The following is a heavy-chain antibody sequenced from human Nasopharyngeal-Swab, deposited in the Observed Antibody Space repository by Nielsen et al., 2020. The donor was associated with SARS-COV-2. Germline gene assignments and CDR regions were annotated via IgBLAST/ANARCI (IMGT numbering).Heavy chain of an antibody. V-gene: IGHV3-49*03. CDR1: GFTFGDYA. D-gene: IGHD3-3*01. J-gene: IGHJ4*02. CDR3: TRNDFWSGYYTDY. Sequence: GESLKISCTASGFTFGDYAMSWFRQAPGKGLEWVGFIRSKAYGGTTEYAASVKGRFTISRGDSKSIAYLQMNSLKTEDTAVYYCTRNDFWSGYYTDYWGQGTLVTVSS. CDR2: IRSKAYGGTT.